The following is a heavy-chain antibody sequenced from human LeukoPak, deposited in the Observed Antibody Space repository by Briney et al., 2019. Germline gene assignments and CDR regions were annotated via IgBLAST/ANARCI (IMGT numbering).Heavy chain of an antibody. Sequence: PSETLSLTCAVYGGSFSGYYWSWIRQPPGKGLEWIGEINHSGSTNYNPSLKSRVTISVDTSKNQFSLKLSSVTAADTAVYYCARVPLVGGSYHFDYWGQGTLVTVSS. V-gene: IGHV4-34*01. CDR1: GGSFSGYY. CDR2: INHSGST. CDR3: ARVPLVGGSYHFDY. D-gene: IGHD1-26*01. J-gene: IGHJ4*02.